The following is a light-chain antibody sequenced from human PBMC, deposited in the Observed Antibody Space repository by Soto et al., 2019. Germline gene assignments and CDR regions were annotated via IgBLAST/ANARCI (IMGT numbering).Light chain of an antibody. Sequence: EIVMTQSPATLSVSPGERATLSCRASQSVSSNLAWYQQKPGQAPRLLIYGASTRATGIPARFSGSGSGTEVTLTISSLQYEYVAVYYCQHYNNWLTFGGGTKVEIK. V-gene: IGKV3-15*01. CDR1: QSVSSN. CDR3: QHYNNWLT. J-gene: IGKJ4*01. CDR2: GAS.